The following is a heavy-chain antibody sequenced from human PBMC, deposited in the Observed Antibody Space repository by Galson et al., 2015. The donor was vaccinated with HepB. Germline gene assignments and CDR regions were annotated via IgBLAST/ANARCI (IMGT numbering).Heavy chain of an antibody. J-gene: IGHJ5*02. Sequence: SLRLSCAASGFTFSSYWMSWVRQAPGKGLEWVANIKQDGSEKYYVDSVKGRFTISRDNAKNSLYLQMNSLRAEDTAVYYCARLRGSPGGNWFDPWGQGTLVTVSS. D-gene: IGHD1-26*01. CDR3: ARLRGSPGGNWFDP. CDR1: GFTFSSYW. CDR2: IKQDGSEK. V-gene: IGHV3-7*03.